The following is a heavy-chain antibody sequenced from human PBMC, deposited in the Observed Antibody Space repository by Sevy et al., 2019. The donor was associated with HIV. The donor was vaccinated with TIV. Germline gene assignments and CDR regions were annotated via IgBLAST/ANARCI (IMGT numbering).Heavy chain of an antibody. CDR3: AKIHFGCGYRTSWYFDY. CDR2: ISGSGGST. J-gene: IGHJ4*02. V-gene: IGHV3-23*01. D-gene: IGHD3-3*02. CDR1: GFTFSSYA. Sequence: GGSLRLSCAASGFTFSSYAMSWVRQAPGKGLEWVSAISGSGGSTYYADSVKGRFTISRDNSKNTLYLQMNSLRAEDTAVYYCAKIHFGCGYRTSWYFDYWGQGTLVTVS.